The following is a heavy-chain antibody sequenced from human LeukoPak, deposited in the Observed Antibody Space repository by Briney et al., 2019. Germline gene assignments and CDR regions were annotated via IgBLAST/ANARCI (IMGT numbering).Heavy chain of an antibody. CDR1: GFTFSSYD. CDR3: VRLHALYGMDV. V-gene: IGHV3-13*01. J-gene: IGHJ6*02. D-gene: IGHD2-2*01. Sequence: GGSLRLSCAASGFTFSSYDMHWVRQATGKGLEWVSAIGTAGGTYYPGSVKGRFTISRENAKNSLYLQMNSLRAGDTAVYYCVRLHALYGMDVWGQGTTVTVS. CDR2: IGTAGGT.